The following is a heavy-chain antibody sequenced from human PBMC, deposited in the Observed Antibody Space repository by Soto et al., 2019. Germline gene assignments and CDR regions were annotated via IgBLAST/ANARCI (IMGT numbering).Heavy chain of an antibody. J-gene: IGHJ6*01. CDR3: ARPQIASHTYYEIED. V-gene: IGHV1-46*01. CDR1: GYTFTSYY. CDR2: INPSGTTT. Sequence: QVQLVQSGAEVKKPGASVKVSCKASGYTFTSYYMHWVRRAPGQGLEWMGIINPSGTTTDYAEKAQGTFTMTRDQSTSTYYMALSRLRSQEEALYYCARPQIASHTYYEIEDWGQGPKVAVSS. D-gene: IGHD3-3*01.